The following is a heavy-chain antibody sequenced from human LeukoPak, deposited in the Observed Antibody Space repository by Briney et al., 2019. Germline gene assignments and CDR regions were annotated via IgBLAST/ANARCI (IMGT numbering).Heavy chain of an antibody. CDR2: IYYSGTT. CDR3: ARDSGTTGEVKFDP. D-gene: IGHD3-10*01. Sequence: SETLSLTCIVSGGSISHYYWNWIRQPPGKGLEWIGYIYYSGTTNYNPSLKSRVTISVDTSKNQFSLKLSSVTAADTAVYYCARDSGTTGEVKFDPWGQGTLVTVSS. J-gene: IGHJ5*02. V-gene: IGHV4-59*12. CDR1: GGSISHYY.